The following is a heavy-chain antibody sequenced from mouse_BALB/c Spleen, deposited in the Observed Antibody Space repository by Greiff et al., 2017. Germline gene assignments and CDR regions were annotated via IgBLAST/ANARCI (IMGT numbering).Heavy chain of an antibody. Sequence: VQLQQSGAELVKPGASVKLSCKASGYTFTSYYMYWVKQRPGQGLEWIGGINPSNGGTNFNEKFKSKATLTVDKSSSTAYMQLSSLTSEDSAVYYCTRQAAFGNSWFAYWGQGTLVTVSA. CDR1: GYTFTSYY. CDR3: TRQAAFGNSWFAY. J-gene: IGHJ3*01. D-gene: IGHD2-1*01. V-gene: IGHV1S81*02. CDR2: INPSNGGT.